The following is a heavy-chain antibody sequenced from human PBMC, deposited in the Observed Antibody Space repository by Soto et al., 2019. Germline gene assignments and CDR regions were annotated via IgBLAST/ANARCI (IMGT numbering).Heavy chain of an antibody. D-gene: IGHD6-6*01. CDR2: IYPGDSDT. Sequence: PGESLKISCKRSGYSFTSYSIGWVRQMPGKGLEWMGIIYPGDSDTRYSPSFQGQVTTSADKSISTAYLQWSSLKASDTAMYYWAAARNYYYCYGMDVWGQGTTVTVSS. J-gene: IGHJ6*02. V-gene: IGHV5-51*01. CDR1: GYSFTSYS. CDR3: AAARNYYYCYGMDV.